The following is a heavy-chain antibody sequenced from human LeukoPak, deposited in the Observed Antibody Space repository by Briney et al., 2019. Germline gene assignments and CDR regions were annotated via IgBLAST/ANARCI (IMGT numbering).Heavy chain of an antibody. Sequence: GGSLRLSCAASGFTFSTYDMNWVRQAPGKGLEWASSLTIDSAYIYYADSVKGRFTVSRDNAKNSLYLEMNSLRAEDTAVYYCTRGGVTAIRSDAFDIWGHGTMVTVSS. CDR3: TRGGVTAIRSDAFDI. V-gene: IGHV3-21*01. CDR1: GFTFSTYD. J-gene: IGHJ3*02. CDR2: LTIDSAYI. D-gene: IGHD2-21*02.